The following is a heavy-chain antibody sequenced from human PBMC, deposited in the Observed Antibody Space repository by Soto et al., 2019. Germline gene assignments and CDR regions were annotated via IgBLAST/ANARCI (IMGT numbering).Heavy chain of an antibody. Sequence: ASVKVSCKASGGTFSSYAIRWVRQAPGQGLEWMGGIIPIFGTANYAQKFQGRVTITADESTSTAYMELSSLRSEDTAVYYCAREGYCSGGSCSDPWGQGTLVTVSS. CDR3: AREGYCSGGSCSDP. CDR2: IIPIFGTA. V-gene: IGHV1-69*13. CDR1: GGTFSSYA. J-gene: IGHJ5*02. D-gene: IGHD2-15*01.